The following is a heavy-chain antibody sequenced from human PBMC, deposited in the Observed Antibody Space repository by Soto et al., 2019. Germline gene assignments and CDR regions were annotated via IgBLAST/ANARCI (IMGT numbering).Heavy chain of an antibody. CDR2: INAGNGNT. Sequence: ASVKVSCKASGYTFTSYAMHWVRQAPGQRLEWMGWINAGNGNTKYSQKFQGRVTITRDTSASTAYMELSSLRSEDTAVYYCARDPGYSGYDGVPFDYWGQGTLVTVSS. D-gene: IGHD5-12*01. CDR3: ARDPGYSGYDGVPFDY. J-gene: IGHJ4*02. V-gene: IGHV1-3*01. CDR1: GYTFTSYA.